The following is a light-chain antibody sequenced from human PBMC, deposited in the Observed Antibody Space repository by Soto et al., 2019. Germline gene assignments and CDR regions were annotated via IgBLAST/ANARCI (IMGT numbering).Light chain of an antibody. Sequence: QSVLTQPASVSGSPGQSITISCTGTSSDVGGYNSVSWYQQHPGKAPKLMIYDVSNRPSGVSSRFSDSKSGNTASLTISGLQAEDEADYYCSSYTSSSTPWVFGGGNKLTVL. CDR1: SSDVGGYNS. V-gene: IGLV2-14*01. J-gene: IGLJ2*01. CDR2: DVS. CDR3: SSYTSSSTPWV.